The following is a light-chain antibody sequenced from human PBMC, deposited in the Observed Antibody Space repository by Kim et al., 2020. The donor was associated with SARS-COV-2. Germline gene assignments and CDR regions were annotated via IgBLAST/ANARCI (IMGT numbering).Light chain of an antibody. CDR3: QQSYFNPRT. Sequence: ASVGDRVTITCRASESISSYLNWYQQKPGKAPKVLIYGASSLQSGVPSRFSGSSSGTDFTLTINSLQPEDFATYYCQQSYFNPRTFGQGTKVDIK. CDR1: ESISSY. V-gene: IGKV1-39*01. J-gene: IGKJ1*01. CDR2: GAS.